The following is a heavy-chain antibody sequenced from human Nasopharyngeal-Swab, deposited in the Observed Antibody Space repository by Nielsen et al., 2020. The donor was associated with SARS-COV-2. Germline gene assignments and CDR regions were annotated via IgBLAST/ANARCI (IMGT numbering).Heavy chain of an antibody. V-gene: IGHV4-59*12. CDR2: VSYSGRT. D-gene: IGHD4-17*01. Sequence: SETLSLTCAVSGASISSDYWGWIRQPPGKGLEWIGCVSYSGRTDYNPSLKSRVTISIDTSKKHFSLVLSSLTAADTALYYCTRGSLRTAPVCWGQGTLVTVSS. CDR1: GASISSDY. CDR3: TRGSLRTAPVC. J-gene: IGHJ4*02.